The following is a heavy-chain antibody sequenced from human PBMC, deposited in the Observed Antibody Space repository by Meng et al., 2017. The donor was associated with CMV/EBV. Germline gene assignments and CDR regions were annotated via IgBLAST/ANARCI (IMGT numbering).Heavy chain of an antibody. Sequence: ASVKVSCKASGYTFTSYDINWVRQATGQGLEWMGWMNPNSGNTGYAQKFQGRVTMTRDTSISTAYMELSRLRSDDTAVYYCAREQRRYDFWMGYRDYYYGMDVWGQGTTVTVSS. V-gene: IGHV1-8*02. D-gene: IGHD3-3*01. CDR1: GYTFTSYD. J-gene: IGHJ6*02. CDR2: MNPNSGNT. CDR3: AREQRRYDFWMGYRDYYYGMDV.